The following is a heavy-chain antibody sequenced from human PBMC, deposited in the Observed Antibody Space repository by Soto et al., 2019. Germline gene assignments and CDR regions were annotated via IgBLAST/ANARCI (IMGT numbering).Heavy chain of an antibody. CDR1: GFTFNTAW. Sequence: LRLSCAASGFTFNTAWLTWVRQVPGKGLGWVGRIKGKPDGGATDYAALVEGRFMISRDDSQNTVFLQMNSLKTDDTAVYYCTAGSPFNYWGPGTLVTVSS. J-gene: IGHJ4*02. V-gene: IGHV3-15*01. CDR2: IKGKPDGGAT. CDR3: TAGSPFNY.